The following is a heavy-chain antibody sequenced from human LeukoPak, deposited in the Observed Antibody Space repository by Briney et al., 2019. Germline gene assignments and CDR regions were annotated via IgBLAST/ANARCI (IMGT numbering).Heavy chain of an antibody. Sequence: GRSLRLSCAASGFTFSNHGMHWVRQAPGTGLEWVALIWYDGTKKYYADSVKGRLTISRDNSKNTLYLEMNSLRAEDTAVYYCARDRAVRYFDYWGQGTLVTVSS. CDR1: GFTFSNHG. CDR2: IWYDGTKK. D-gene: IGHD3-16*02. CDR3: ARDRAVRYFDY. J-gene: IGHJ4*02. V-gene: IGHV3-33*01.